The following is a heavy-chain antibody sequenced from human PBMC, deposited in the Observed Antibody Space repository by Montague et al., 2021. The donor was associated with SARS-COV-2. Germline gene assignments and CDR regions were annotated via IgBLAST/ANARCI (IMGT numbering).Heavy chain of an antibody. Sequence: SETLSLTCSVSGGSISSYYWSWIRQSPGKGLEWIGYIFHSGITDNNPSLKSRVTISVDMSKNQFSLQLNSVTAADSAVYYCARTEYNWNDWFDPWGQGTLVTVSS. J-gene: IGHJ5*02. CDR2: IFHSGIT. V-gene: IGHV4-59*13. D-gene: IGHD1-20*01. CDR3: ARTEYNWNDWFDP. CDR1: GGSISSYY.